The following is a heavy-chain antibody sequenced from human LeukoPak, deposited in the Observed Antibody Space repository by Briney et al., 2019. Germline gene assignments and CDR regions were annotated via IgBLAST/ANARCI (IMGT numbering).Heavy chain of an antibody. Sequence: SETLSLTCTVSGGSISSYYWSWIRQPAGKGLEWIGRIYTSGSTNYNPSLESRVTMSVDTSKNQFSLKLSSVTAADTAVYYCARDRGTIVVVNAFDIWGQGTMVTVSS. CDR2: IYTSGST. CDR3: ARDRGTIVVVNAFDI. CDR1: GGSISSYY. D-gene: IGHD3-22*01. J-gene: IGHJ3*02. V-gene: IGHV4-4*07.